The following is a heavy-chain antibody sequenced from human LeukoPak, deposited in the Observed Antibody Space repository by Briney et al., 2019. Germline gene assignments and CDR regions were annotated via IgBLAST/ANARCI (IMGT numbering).Heavy chain of an antibody. CDR3: ARLNYVWGSYRNQFDY. D-gene: IGHD3-16*02. CDR2: IYYSGST. J-gene: IGHJ4*02. CDR1: GGSISSYY. V-gene: IGHV4-59*01. Sequence: PSETLSLTCTVSGGSISSYYWSWIRQPPGKGLEWIGYIYYSGSTNYNPSLKSRVTISVDTPKNQFSLKLSSVTAADTAVYYCARLNYVWGSYRNQFDYWGQGTLVTVSS.